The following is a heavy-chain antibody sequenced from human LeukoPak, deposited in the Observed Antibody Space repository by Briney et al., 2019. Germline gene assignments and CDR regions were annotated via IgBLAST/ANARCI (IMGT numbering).Heavy chain of an antibody. CDR1: GFTFSSYA. V-gene: IGHV3-30-3*01. Sequence: PGRSLRLSCAASGFTFSSYAMHWVRQAPGKGLEWVAVISYDGSNKYYTDSMKGRFTISRDNSKNTLYLQMNSLRAEDTAVYYCARDWSGGETYYDILTGYCDYWGQGTQVTVSS. CDR3: ARDWSGGETYYDILTGYCDY. J-gene: IGHJ4*02. CDR2: ISYDGSNK. D-gene: IGHD3-9*01.